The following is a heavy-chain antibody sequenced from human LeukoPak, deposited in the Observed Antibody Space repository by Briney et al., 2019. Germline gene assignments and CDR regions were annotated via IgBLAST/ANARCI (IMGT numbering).Heavy chain of an antibody. CDR2: INPNSGGT. J-gene: IGHJ4*02. Sequence: ASVKVSCKASGYTFTGYYMHWVRQAPGQGLEWMGWINPNSGGTNYAQKFQGRATMTRDTSISTAYMELSRLRSDDTAVYYCAREDCSGGSCHPDYWGQGTLVTVSS. D-gene: IGHD2-15*01. CDR1: GYTFTGYY. CDR3: AREDCSGGSCHPDY. V-gene: IGHV1-2*02.